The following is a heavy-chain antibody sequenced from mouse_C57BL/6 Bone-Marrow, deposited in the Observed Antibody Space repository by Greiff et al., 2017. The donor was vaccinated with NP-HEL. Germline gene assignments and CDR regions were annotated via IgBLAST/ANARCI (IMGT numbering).Heavy chain of an antibody. J-gene: IGHJ2*01. CDR1: GFTFSDYG. CDR2: ISSGSSTI. D-gene: IGHD1-1*01. CDR3: ARGLLRDDFDY. V-gene: IGHV5-17*01. Sequence: EVQLVESGGGLVKPGGSLKLSCAASGFTFSDYGMHWVRQAPEKGLEWVAYISSGSSTIYYADTVKGRFTISRDNAKNTLSLQMTSLRSEDTAMYYCARGLLRDDFDYWGQGTTLTVSS.